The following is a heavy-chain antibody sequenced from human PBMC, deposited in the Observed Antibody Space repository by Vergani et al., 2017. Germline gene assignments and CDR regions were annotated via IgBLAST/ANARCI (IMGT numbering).Heavy chain of an antibody. CDR2: ISNSGNTI. Sequence: QVQLVESGGGLVKPGGSLRLSCAASGFSFSDHYMPWILQAPGTGREWVSYISNSGNTIEYADSVKGRFSISRDNAKSSLFLQMDSLRAEDTAVYYCARDHRDYNNYPGTFDIWGQGSMVTVSS. CDR3: ARDHRDYNNYPGTFDI. V-gene: IGHV3-11*01. CDR1: GFSFSDHY. J-gene: IGHJ3*02. D-gene: IGHD5-24*01.